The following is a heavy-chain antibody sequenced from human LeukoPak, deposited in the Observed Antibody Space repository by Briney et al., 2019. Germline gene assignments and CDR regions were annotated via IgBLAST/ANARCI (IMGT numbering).Heavy chain of an antibody. CDR1: GGSFSGYY. D-gene: IGHD3-10*01. CDR2: INHSGST. J-gene: IGHJ6*03. Sequence: KPSETLSLTCAVYGGSFSGYYWSWIRQPPGKGLEWIGEINHSGSTNYNPSLKSRVTISVDTSKNQFSLKLSSVTAADTAVYYCARLPHITMVRGFHGYYMDVWGKGTTVTISS. CDR3: ARLPHITMVRGFHGYYMDV. V-gene: IGHV4-34*01.